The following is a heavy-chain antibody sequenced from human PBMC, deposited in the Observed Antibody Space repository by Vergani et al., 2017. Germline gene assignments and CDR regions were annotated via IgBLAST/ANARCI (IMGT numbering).Heavy chain of an antibody. D-gene: IGHD4-17*01. CDR2: IWYDGSNR. Sequence: QVHLVESGGAVVQPGRSLRLSCEVSGFIFSHYGIHWVRQAPGKGLEWVGVIWYDGSNRYYADSVKGRFTISRDNSKNTVYLEMNSLRSEDTAVYYCARGASGDYVSSFDYWGQGTLVTVSS. V-gene: IGHV3-33*08. J-gene: IGHJ4*02. CDR3: ARGASGDYVSSFDY. CDR1: GFIFSHYG.